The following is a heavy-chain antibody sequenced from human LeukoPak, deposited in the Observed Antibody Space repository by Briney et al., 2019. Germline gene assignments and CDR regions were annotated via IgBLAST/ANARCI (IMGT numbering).Heavy chain of an antibody. Sequence: GGSLRLSCAASGFTFSSYGMHWVRQAPGKGLEWVALISYDGNHKYYADSVKGRFTISRDNSKNTLYLQMHSLRVEDTAVYYCGGVRSWNPYYFDYWGQGTLVTVSS. CDR3: GGVRSWNPYYFDY. D-gene: IGHD1-1*01. CDR2: ISYDGNHK. CDR1: GFTFSSYG. J-gene: IGHJ4*02. V-gene: IGHV3-30*03.